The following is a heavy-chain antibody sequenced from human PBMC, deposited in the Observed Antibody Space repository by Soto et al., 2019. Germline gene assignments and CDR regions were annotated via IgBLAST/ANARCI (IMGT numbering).Heavy chain of an antibody. CDR3: ARHVVVVTNAFDI. J-gene: IGHJ3*02. V-gene: IGHV5-10-1*01. CDR1: GSSFTIYW. D-gene: IGHD2-21*02. Sequence: PGESLKISSKASGSSFTIYWISWVRQRPGEGLERMGRIDPSDSYTNYSPSFQGHVTISADKSSSTAYLQWSSLKASDTAMYYWARHVVVVTNAFDIWGQGTMVTVSS. CDR2: IDPSDSYT.